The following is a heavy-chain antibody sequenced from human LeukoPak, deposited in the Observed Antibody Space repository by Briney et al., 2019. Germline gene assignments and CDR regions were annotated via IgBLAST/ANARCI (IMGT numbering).Heavy chain of an antibody. D-gene: IGHD1-26*01. CDR2: ISRSGDYI. Sequence: PGGSLRLSCAASGFTFSSYTMTWVRQAPGKGLEWVSSISRSGDYIFYADSVRGRFTISRDNAKNSLYLQMTSLRAEDTAVYYCAKDRLVGGSDRHPPDYRGQGTLVTVSS. CDR3: AKDRLVGGSDRHPPDY. V-gene: IGHV3-21*01. J-gene: IGHJ4*02. CDR1: GFTFSSYT.